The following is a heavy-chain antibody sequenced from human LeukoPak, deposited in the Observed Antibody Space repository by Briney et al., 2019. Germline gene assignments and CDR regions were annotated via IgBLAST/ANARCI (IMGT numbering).Heavy chain of an antibody. D-gene: IGHD2-2*01. CDR3: ARVYCSSTSCYAPWFDP. CDR1: GGSISSGGYY. V-gene: IGHV4-31*03. CDR2: IYYSGST. Sequence: PSETLSLTCTVSGGSISSGGYYWSWIRQHPGKGLEWIGYIYYSGSTYYNPSPKSRVTISVDTSKNQFSLKLSSMTAADTAVYYCARVYCSSTSCYAPWFDPWGQGTLVTVSS. J-gene: IGHJ5*02.